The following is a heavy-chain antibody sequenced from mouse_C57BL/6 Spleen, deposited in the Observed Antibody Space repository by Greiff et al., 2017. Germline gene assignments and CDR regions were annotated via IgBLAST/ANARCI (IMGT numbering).Heavy chain of an antibody. Sequence: EVKLVESEGGLVQPGSSMKLSCTASGFTFSDYYMAWVRQVPEKGLEWVANINYDGSSTYYLDSLKSRFIISRDNAKNILYLQMSSLKSEDTATYYCARVRDSSGPFDYWGQGTTLTVSS. V-gene: IGHV5-16*01. CDR2: INYDGSST. J-gene: IGHJ2*01. D-gene: IGHD3-2*02. CDR3: ARVRDSSGPFDY. CDR1: GFTFSDYY.